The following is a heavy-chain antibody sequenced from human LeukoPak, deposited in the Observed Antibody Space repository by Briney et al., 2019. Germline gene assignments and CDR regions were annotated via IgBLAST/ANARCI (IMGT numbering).Heavy chain of an antibody. J-gene: IGHJ6*02. D-gene: IGHD3-10*01. CDR1: GFTVSSNY. CDR2: IYSGGST. CDR3: ARDLSGSGYYYYYGMDV. Sequence: GGSLRLSCAASGFTVSSNYMSWVRQAPGKGLEWVPVIYSGGSTYYADSVKGRFTISRDNSKNTLYPQMNSLRAEDTAVYYCARDLSGSGYYYYYGMDVWGQGTTVTVSS. V-gene: IGHV3-66*01.